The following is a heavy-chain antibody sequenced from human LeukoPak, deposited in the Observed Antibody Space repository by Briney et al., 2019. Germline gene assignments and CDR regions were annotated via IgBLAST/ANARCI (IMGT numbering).Heavy chain of an antibody. CDR3: ATEDTTGTTGGY. CDR1: QPIFSTYT. D-gene: IGHD1-1*01. Sequence: GGSLRLSCAASQPIFSTYTLHWVCQAPGKGLEWVATISYDGDSSFYADSVKGRFTISRDNAKNSLYLQMNSLRAEDTSVYYCATEDTTGTTGGYWGQGTLVTVSS. CDR2: ISYDGDSS. J-gene: IGHJ4*02. V-gene: IGHV3-30-3*01.